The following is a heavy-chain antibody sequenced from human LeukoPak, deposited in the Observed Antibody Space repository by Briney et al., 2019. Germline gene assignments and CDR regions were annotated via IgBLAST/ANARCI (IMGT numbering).Heavy chain of an antibody. V-gene: IGHV3-23*01. CDR1: GFTFSSYA. Sequence: GGSLRLSCAASGFTFSSYAMSWVRQAPGKGLEWVSAISGSGGSTYYADSVKGRFTISRDNSKNTLYLQMNSLRAEDTALYYCAKGLERESRLDSWGQGTLVTVSS. J-gene: IGHJ4*02. CDR2: ISGSGGST. D-gene: IGHD1-1*01. CDR3: AKGLERESRLDS.